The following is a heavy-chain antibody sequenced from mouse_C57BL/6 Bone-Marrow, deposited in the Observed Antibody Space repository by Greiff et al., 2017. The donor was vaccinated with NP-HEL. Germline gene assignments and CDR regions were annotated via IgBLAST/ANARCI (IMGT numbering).Heavy chain of an antibody. J-gene: IGHJ2*01. CDR1: GFTFTDYY. CDR2: IRNKANGYTT. D-gene: IGHD1-2*01. CDR3: ARFLLITTVFDY. V-gene: IGHV7-3*01. Sequence: DVKLVESGGGLVQPGGSLSLSCAASGFTFTDYYMSWVRQPPGKALEWLGFIRNKANGYTTEYSASVKGRFTISRDNSQSILYLQMNALRAEDSATYYCARFLLITTVFDYWGQGTTLTVSS.